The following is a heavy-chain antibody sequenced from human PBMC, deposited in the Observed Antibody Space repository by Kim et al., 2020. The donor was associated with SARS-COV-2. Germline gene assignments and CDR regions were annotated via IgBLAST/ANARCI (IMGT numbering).Heavy chain of an antibody. CDR1: GGSISSYY. D-gene: IGHD2-8*01. CDR3: ARGVVLLSAFDI. V-gene: IGHV4-59*01. J-gene: IGHJ3*02. Sequence: SETLSLTCTVSGGSISSYYWSWIRQPPGKGLEWIGYIYYSGSTNYNPSLKSRVTISVDTSKNQFSLKLSSVTAADTAVYYCARGVVLLSAFDIWGQGTMVTVSS. CDR2: IYYSGST.